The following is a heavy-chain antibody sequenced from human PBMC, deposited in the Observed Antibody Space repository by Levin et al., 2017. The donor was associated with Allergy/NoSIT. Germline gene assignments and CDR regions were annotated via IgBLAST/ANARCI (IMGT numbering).Heavy chain of an antibody. V-gene: IGHV4-59*01. Sequence: SETLSLTCTVSGGSISSYYWSWIRQPPGKGLEWIGYIYYSGSTNYNPSLKSRVTISVDTSKNQFSLKLSSVTAADTAVYYCARSQNRRALRFLEWLLRGGGFDYWGQGTLVTVSS. CDR3: ARSQNRRALRFLEWLLRGGGFDY. CDR2: IYYSGST. CDR1: GGSISSYY. J-gene: IGHJ4*02. D-gene: IGHD3-3*01.